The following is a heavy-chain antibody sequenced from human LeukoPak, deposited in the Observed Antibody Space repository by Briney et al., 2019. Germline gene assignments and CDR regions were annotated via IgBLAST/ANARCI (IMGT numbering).Heavy chain of an antibody. CDR1: GFTFDDYA. D-gene: IGHD2-2*01. Sequence: PGGSLRLSCAASGFTFDDYAMHWVRQAPGKGLEWVSGISWNSGSIGYADSVKGRFTISRDNAKNSLYLQMNSLTTEDTALYYCAKDSRSSTCCDQDWGQGTLVTVSS. CDR2: ISWNSGSI. CDR3: AKDSRSSTCCDQD. V-gene: IGHV3-9*01. J-gene: IGHJ4*02.